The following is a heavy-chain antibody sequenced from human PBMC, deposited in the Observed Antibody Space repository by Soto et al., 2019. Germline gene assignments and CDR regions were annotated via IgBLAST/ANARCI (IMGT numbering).Heavy chain of an antibody. CDR2: IYHSGST. D-gene: IGHD6-19*01. CDR1: GGSISSSNW. Sequence: SETLSLTCAVSGGSISSSNWWSWVRQPPGKGLEWIGEIYHSGSTNYNPSLKSRVTISVDKSKDQFSLKLSSVTAADTAVYYCARDIEWLVGTVFDYWGQGTLVTVSS. CDR3: ARDIEWLVGTVFDY. J-gene: IGHJ4*02. V-gene: IGHV4-4*02.